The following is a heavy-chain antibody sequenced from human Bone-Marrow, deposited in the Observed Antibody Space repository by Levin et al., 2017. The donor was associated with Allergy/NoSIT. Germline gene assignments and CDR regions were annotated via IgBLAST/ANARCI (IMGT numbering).Heavy chain of an antibody. CDR1: GFSFSNAW. CDR2: IKRKTDGGTV. D-gene: IGHD2-15*01. CDR3: TTDHRCSGGNCFDY. Sequence: LSLTCAASGFSFSNAWMNWVRQAPGKGLEWVGRIKRKTDGGTVDDAAPVKGRFTISRDDSKNTLYLQMNSLKTEDTAVYYCTTDHRCSGGNCFDYWGQGTLVTVSS. J-gene: IGHJ4*02. V-gene: IGHV3-15*01.